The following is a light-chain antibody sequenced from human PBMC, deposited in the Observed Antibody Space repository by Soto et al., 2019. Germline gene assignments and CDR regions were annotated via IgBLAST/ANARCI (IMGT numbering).Light chain of an antibody. Sequence: QSVLTQPASVSGSPGQTITISCTGTSGDVAGYNYVSWFQQHPGKAPKLMIFDVSNRPSGVSNRFSGSKSGNTASLTISGLTAEDESDHYCSSYSSSRILQVFGTGTTVTVL. J-gene: IGLJ1*01. CDR1: SGDVAGYNY. CDR3: SSYSSSRILQV. V-gene: IGLV2-14*01. CDR2: DVS.